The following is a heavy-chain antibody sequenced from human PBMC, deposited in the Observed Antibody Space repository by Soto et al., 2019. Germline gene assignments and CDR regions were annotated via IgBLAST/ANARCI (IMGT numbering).Heavy chain of an antibody. D-gene: IGHD2-15*01. CDR2: IYSGGST. CDR3: ARDLYCSGGSCENYYYMDV. Sequence: GGSLRLSCAASGFTVSSNYMSWVRQAPGKGLEWVSVIYSGGSTYYADSVKGRFTISRDNSKNTLYLQMNSLRAEDTAVYYCARDLYCSGGSCENYYYMDVWGKGTTVTVSS. J-gene: IGHJ6*03. CDR1: GFTVSSNY. V-gene: IGHV3-66*01.